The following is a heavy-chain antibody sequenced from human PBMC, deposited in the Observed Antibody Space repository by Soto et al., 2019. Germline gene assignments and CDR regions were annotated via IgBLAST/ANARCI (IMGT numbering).Heavy chain of an antibody. CDR2: IWYDGSNK. J-gene: IGHJ6*02. V-gene: IGHV3-33*01. Sequence: GGSLRLSCAASGFTFSSYGMHWVRQAPGKGLEWVAVIWYDGSNKYYADSVKGRFTISRDNSKNTLYLQMNSLRAEDTAVYYCARDSYDYYYYGMDVWGQGTTVTVSS. CDR1: GFTFSSYG. D-gene: IGHD3-16*01. CDR3: ARDSYDYYYYGMDV.